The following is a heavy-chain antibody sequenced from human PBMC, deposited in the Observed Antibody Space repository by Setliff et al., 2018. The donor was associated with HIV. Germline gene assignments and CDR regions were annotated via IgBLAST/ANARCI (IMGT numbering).Heavy chain of an antibody. CDR3: ARDAWVEFLEWTFYGMDV. V-gene: IGHV1-3*01. CDR1: GYTFTYYA. CDR2: INSGNGNT. D-gene: IGHD3-3*02. Sequence: GASVKVSCKASGYTFTYYAIHWLRQAPGHRLQWMGWINSGNGNTKYSQKFQGRVTITKDTSASTVYMELRSLRSDDTAVYYCARDAWVEFLEWTFYGMDVWGQGTTVTVSS. J-gene: IGHJ6*02.